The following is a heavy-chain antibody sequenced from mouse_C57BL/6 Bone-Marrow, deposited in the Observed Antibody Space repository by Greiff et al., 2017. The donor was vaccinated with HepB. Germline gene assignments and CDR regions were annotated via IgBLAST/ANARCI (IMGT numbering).Heavy chain of an antibody. CDR2: IYPGSGNT. CDR1: GYTFTDYY. V-gene: IGHV1-76*01. CDR3: ARGYYGSSYDY. J-gene: IGHJ2*01. D-gene: IGHD1-1*01. Sequence: VQLQQSGAELVRPGASVKLSCKASGYTFTDYYINWVKQRPGQGLEWIARIYPGSGNTYYNEKFKGKATLTAEKSSSTADMQLSSLTSEDSAVYFCARGYYGSSYDYWGQGTTLTVSS.